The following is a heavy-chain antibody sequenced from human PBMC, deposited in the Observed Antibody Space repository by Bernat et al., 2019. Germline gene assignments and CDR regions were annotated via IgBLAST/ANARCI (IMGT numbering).Heavy chain of an antibody. Sequence: QVQLVESGGGVVQPGRPLRLSCAASGFTFSSYAMHWVRQAPGKGLEWVAVISYDGSNKYYADSVKGRFTISRDNSKNTLYLQMNSLRAEDTAVYYCARDTSNAFDYWGQGTLVTVSS. CDR1: GFTFSSYA. V-gene: IGHV3-30*01. D-gene: IGHD1-1*01. CDR2: ISYDGSNK. J-gene: IGHJ4*02. CDR3: ARDTSNAFDY.